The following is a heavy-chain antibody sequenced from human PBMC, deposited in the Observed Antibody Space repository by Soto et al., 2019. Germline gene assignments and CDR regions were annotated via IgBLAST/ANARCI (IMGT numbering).Heavy chain of an antibody. CDR2: IKQDGSEK. V-gene: IGHV3-7*05. CDR1: GFTFSSYW. CDR3: ARDLWGLEDDYGDYDWFDP. D-gene: IGHD4-17*01. Sequence: EVQLVESGGGLIKPGGSLRLSCAASGFTFSSYWMSWVRQAPGKGLEWVANIKQDGSEKYYVDSVKGRFTISRDNAKNSLYLQMNSLRAEDTAVYYYARDLWGLEDDYGDYDWFDPWGQGTLVTVSS. J-gene: IGHJ5*02.